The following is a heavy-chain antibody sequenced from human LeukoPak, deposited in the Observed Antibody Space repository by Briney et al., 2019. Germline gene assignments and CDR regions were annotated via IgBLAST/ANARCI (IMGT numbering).Heavy chain of an antibody. Sequence: GGSLRLSCAASGFTFSSYAMSWVRQAPGKGLEWVSYISSSGSTIYYADSVKGRFTISRDNAKNSLYLQMNSLRAEDTAVYYCARDMTTGGLDYWGQGTLVTVSS. D-gene: IGHD4-17*01. J-gene: IGHJ4*02. CDR1: GFTFSSYA. CDR3: ARDMTTGGLDY. CDR2: ISSSGSTI. V-gene: IGHV3-48*03.